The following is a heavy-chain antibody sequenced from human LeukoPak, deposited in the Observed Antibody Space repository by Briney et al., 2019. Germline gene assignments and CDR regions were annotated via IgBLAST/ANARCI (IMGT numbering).Heavy chain of an antibody. CDR1: GYSFTSNW. V-gene: IGHV5-10-1*01. J-gene: IGHJ4*02. Sequence: GESLKISCKASGYSFTSNWIGWVRQMPGKGLEWMGRIDPSDSYTNYSPSFQGHVTISADKSISTAYLQWSSLKASDTAMYYCARSKYYFDYWGQGTLVTVSS. CDR3: ARSKYYFDY. CDR2: IDPSDSYT.